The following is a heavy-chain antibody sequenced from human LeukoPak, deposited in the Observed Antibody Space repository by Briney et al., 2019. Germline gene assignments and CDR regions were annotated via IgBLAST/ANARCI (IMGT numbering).Heavy chain of an antibody. CDR1: GFTFSSYS. D-gene: IGHD3-22*01. J-gene: IGHJ4*02. CDR2: ISSSSSYI. V-gene: IGHV3-21*01. CDR3: ARQGSYYPADFDY. Sequence: GGSLRLSCAASGFTFSSYSMNGVPQAPGKGLEWVSSISSSSSYIYYADSVKGRFTISRDNAKNSLYLQMNSLRAEDTAVYYCARQGSYYPADFDYWGQGTLVTVSS.